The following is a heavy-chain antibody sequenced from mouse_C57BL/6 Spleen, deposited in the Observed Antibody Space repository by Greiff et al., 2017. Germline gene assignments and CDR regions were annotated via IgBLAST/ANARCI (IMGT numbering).Heavy chain of an antibody. CDR3: ARSRRDAMDY. CDR1: GFTFSDYG. D-gene: IGHD1-1*01. Sequence: EVKVVESGGGLVKPGGSLKLSCAASGFTFSDYGMHWVRQAPEKGLEWVAYISSGSSTIYYADTVKGRFTISRDNAKNTLFLQMTSLRSEDTAMYYCARSRRDAMDYWGQGTSVTVSS. CDR2: ISSGSSTI. V-gene: IGHV5-17*01. J-gene: IGHJ4*01.